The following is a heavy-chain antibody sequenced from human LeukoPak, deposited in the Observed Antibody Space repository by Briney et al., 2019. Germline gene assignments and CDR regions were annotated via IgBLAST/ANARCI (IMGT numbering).Heavy chain of an antibody. CDR1: GFTFSDAW. V-gene: IGHV3-15*01. D-gene: IGHD6-25*01. CDR2: IKSKIDGGTI. CDR3: TTRRQDGC. J-gene: IGHJ4*02. Sequence: PGGSLRLSCVASGFTFSDAWMSWVRQAPGKGLEWVGRIKSKIDGGTIDYGAPVKGRFTISRDDSRNTLYLQMYSLKTEDTAVYYCTTRRQDGCWGQGTLVTLS.